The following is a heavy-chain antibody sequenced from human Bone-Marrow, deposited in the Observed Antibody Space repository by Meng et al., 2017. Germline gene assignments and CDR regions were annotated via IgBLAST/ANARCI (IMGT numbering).Heavy chain of an antibody. CDR1: GFTFSSYE. V-gene: IGHV3-48*03. Sequence: GGSLRLSCAASGFTFSSYEMHWLRQAPGKGLEWASYISTSGSTIYYADSVKGRFTISRDNAKNSLYLQMNSLRAEDTAVYYCAREESSGWYAFDIWGQGTMVTVSS. J-gene: IGHJ3*02. CDR3: AREESSGWYAFDI. D-gene: IGHD6-19*01. CDR2: ISTSGSTI.